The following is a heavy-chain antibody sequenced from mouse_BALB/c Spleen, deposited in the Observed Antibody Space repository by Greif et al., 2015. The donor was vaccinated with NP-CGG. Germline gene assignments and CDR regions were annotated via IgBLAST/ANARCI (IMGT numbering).Heavy chain of an antibody. J-gene: IGHJ4*01. CDR1: GFAFSSYD. CDR3: ARYYDYGGYYAMDY. D-gene: IGHD2-4*01. Sequence: EVKLVESGGGLVKPGGSLKLSCAASGFAFSSYDMSWVRQTPEKRLEWVAYISSGGGSTYYPDTVKGRFTISRDNAKNTLYLQMSSLKSEDTAMYYCARYYDYGGYYAMDYWGQGTSVTVSS. CDR2: ISSGGGST. V-gene: IGHV5-12-1*01.